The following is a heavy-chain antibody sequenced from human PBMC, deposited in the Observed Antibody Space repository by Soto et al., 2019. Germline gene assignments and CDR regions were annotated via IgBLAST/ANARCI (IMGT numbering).Heavy chain of an antibody. V-gene: IGHV3-33*01. CDR2: IWYDGSNK. J-gene: IGHJ5*02. CDR1: GFTFSSYG. D-gene: IGHD3-3*01. Sequence: PGGSLRLSCAASGFTFSSYGMHWVRQAPGKGLEWVAVIWYDGSNKYYADSVKGRFTISRDNSKNTLYLQMNSLRAEDTAVYYCARGDITIFGVVTNNWFDPWGQGTLVTVSS. CDR3: ARGDITIFGVVTNNWFDP.